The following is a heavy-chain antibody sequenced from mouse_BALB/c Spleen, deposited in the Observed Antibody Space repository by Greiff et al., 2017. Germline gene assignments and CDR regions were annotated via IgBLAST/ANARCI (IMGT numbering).Heavy chain of an antibody. J-gene: IGHJ4*01. CDR3: ARGPMITHYYAMDD. Sequence: QVQLKESGPELVRPGVSVKISCKGSGYTFTDDALHWVKQSHAKSLEWIGVISTYYGNTNYTQKFKGKATMTVDKSSSTAYMELARLTSEDSAIYYCARGPMITHYYAMDDRGQGSSVTVS. CDR1: GYTFTDDA. V-gene: IGHV1-67*01. CDR2: ISTYYGNT. D-gene: IGHD2-4*01.